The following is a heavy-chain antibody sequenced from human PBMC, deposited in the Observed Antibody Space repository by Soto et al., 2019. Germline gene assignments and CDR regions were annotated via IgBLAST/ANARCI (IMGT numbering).Heavy chain of an antibody. CDR1: GFPISSTYS. Sequence: SETLSLTCLVSGFPISSTYSWGWIRQPPGKGLEWIGSISHSGTTSYSPSLTSRVSISVDTSKNQVSLKLTSVTAADTAVYFCARVTMVIRDSDHFGVDVWGHGTTVTVS. J-gene: IGHJ6*02. D-gene: IGHD4-17*01. V-gene: IGHV4-38-2*02. CDR3: ARVTMVIRDSDHFGVDV. CDR2: ISHSGTT.